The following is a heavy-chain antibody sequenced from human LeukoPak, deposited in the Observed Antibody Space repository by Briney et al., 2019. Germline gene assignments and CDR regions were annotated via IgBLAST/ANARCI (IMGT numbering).Heavy chain of an antibody. V-gene: IGHV4-59*01. CDR2: IYYSGST. CDR3: ARLYGSGSYYIDY. J-gene: IGHJ4*02. CDR1: GGPISSYY. D-gene: IGHD3-10*01. Sequence: SETLSLTCTVSGGPISSYYWSWIRQPPGKGLEWIGYIYYSGSTNYSPSLKSRVTISVDTSKNQFSLKLSSVTAADTAVYYCARLYGSGSYYIDYWGQGTLVTVSS.